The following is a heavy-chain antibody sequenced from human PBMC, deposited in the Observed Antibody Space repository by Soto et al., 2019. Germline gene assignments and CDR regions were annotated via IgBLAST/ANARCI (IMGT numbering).Heavy chain of an antibody. J-gene: IGHJ4*02. CDR1: GYTFSGCY. D-gene: IGHD6-19*01. V-gene: IGHV1-2*02. Sequence: GASVKVSCKASGYTFSGCYMHWVRQAPGQGLEWMGWINPNSGGTKSAEKFQGRVTMTRDTSISTAYMELSRLTSDDTAAYYCASAAVTGTAGLDFWGQGTQVTVSS. CDR3: ASAAVTGTAGLDF. CDR2: INPNSGGT.